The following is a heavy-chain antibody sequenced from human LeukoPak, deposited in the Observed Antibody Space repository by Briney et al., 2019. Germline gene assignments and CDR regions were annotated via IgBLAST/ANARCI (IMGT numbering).Heavy chain of an antibody. V-gene: IGHV4-38-2*02. CDR2: IYHSGST. J-gene: IGHJ3*02. CDR3: AREGPSRAFDI. Sequence: SETLSLTCTVSGYSISSGYYWGWIRQPPGKGLEWIGSIYHSGSTYYNPSLKSRVTISVDRSKNQFSLKLSSVTAADTAVYYCAREGPSRAFDIWGQGTMVTVSS. CDR1: GYSISSGYY.